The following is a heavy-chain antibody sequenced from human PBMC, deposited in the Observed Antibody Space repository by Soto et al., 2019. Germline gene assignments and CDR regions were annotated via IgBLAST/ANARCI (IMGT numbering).Heavy chain of an antibody. V-gene: IGHV3-30-3*01. CDR2: ISYDGSNK. Sequence: SLRLSCAASGFTFSSYAMHWVRQAPGKGLEWVAVISYDGSNKYYADSVKGRFTISRDNSKNTLYLQMNSLRAEDTAVYYCARAGTQLWSNNWFDPWGQGTLVTVSS. D-gene: IGHD5-18*01. J-gene: IGHJ5*02. CDR3: ARAGTQLWSNNWFDP. CDR1: GFTFSSYA.